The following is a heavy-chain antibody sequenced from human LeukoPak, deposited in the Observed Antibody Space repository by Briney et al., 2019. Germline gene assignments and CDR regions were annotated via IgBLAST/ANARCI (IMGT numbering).Heavy chain of an antibody. Sequence: GGSLRLSCAASGFTFSNAWMSWVRQAPGKGLEWVGRIKSKTDGGTTDYAAPVKGRFTISRDDSKNTLYLQMNSLKTEDTAVYYCTTSMVRGVAYDYWGQGTLVTVSS. CDR3: TTSMVRGVAYDY. J-gene: IGHJ4*02. D-gene: IGHD3-10*01. V-gene: IGHV3-15*01. CDR2: IKSKTDGGTT. CDR1: GFTFSNAW.